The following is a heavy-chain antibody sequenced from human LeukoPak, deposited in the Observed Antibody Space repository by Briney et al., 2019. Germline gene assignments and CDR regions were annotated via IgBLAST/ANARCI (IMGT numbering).Heavy chain of an antibody. V-gene: IGHV4-59*01. CDR2: IYYSGST. J-gene: IGHJ6*02. CDR1: GGPISSYY. CDR3: AREVYGMDV. Sequence: SETLSLTCTVSGGPISSYYWSWIRQPPGKGLEWIGYIYYSGSTNYNPSLKSRVTISVDTSKNQFSLKLSSVTAADTAVYYCAREVYGMDVWGQGTTVTVSS.